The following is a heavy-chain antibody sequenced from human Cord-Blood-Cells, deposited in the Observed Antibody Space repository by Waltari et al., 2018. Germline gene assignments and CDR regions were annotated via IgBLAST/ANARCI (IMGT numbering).Heavy chain of an antibody. Sequence: QVQLVQSGAEVKKPGASVKVSCKASGYTFTGYYMHWVRQAPGQGLEWMGWINPNRGGTNYAHKFQGRVTMTRDTSISTPYMELSRLRSDDTAVYYCASSGDKWYFDLWGRDTLVTVSS. CDR2: INPNRGGT. V-gene: IGHV1-2*07. J-gene: IGHJ2*01. CDR1: GYTFTGYY. CDR3: ASSGDKWYFDL. D-gene: IGHD7-27*01.